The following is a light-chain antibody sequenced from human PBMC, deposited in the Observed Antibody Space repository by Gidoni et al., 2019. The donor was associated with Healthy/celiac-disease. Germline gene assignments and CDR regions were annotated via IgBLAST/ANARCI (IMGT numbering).Light chain of an antibody. CDR2: AAS. CDR1: QSISSY. Sequence: DIQMTQSPSSLPASVGDRVTLTCRDSQSISSYLYWYQQKPGKAPKLLIYAASSLQSGVPSRFSGSGSGTYFTLTISSLQPEDFATYYCQQSYSTPLYTFGQGTKLEIK. V-gene: IGKV1-39*01. CDR3: QQSYSTPLYT. J-gene: IGKJ2*01.